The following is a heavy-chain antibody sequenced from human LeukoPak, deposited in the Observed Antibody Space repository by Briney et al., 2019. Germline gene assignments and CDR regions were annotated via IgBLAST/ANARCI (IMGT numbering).Heavy chain of an antibody. D-gene: IGHD5-12*01. J-gene: IGHJ4*02. CDR1: GYTFTSYG. V-gene: IGHV1-2*02. CDR2: INPNSGGT. CDR3: ASSLVATRFDY. Sequence: ASVKVSCKASGYTFTSYGISWVRQAPGQGLEWMGWINPNSGGTNYAQKFQGRVTMTRDTSISTAYMELSRLRSDDTAVYYCASSLVATRFDYWGQGTLVTVSS.